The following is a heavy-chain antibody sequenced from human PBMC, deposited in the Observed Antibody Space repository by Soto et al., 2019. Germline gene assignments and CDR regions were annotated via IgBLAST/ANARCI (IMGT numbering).Heavy chain of an antibody. CDR1: GGSISSGGYY. J-gene: IGHJ4*02. Sequence: QVQLQESGPGLVKPSQTLSLTCTVSGGSISSGGYYWSWIRQHPGKGLEWIGYIYYSGSTYYNPSLKSRVTISVGTSKNQFSLKLSSVTAADTAVYYCARSQIAVGEGYYFDYWGQGTLVTVSS. V-gene: IGHV4-31*03. CDR2: IYYSGST. CDR3: ARSQIAVGEGYYFDY. D-gene: IGHD6-19*01.